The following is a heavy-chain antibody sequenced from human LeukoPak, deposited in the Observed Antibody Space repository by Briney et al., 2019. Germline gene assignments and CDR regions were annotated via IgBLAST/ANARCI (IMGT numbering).Heavy chain of an antibody. J-gene: IGHJ4*02. D-gene: IGHD5-12*01. Sequence: GGSLRLSCAASGFTFSSYAMSWVRQAPGKGLEWVSGVSGSGGSTYYADSVKGRFTTSRDNSKNTLYLQMNSLRAEDTAVYYCAKDLDIVATITGNWGQGTLVTVPS. V-gene: IGHV3-23*01. CDR2: VSGSGGST. CDR3: AKDLDIVATITGN. CDR1: GFTFSSYA.